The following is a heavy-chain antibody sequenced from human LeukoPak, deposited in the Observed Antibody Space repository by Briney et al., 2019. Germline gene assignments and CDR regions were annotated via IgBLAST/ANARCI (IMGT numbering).Heavy chain of an antibody. Sequence: SETLSLTCTVSGGSTSSGSYYWSWIRQPAGKGLEWTGRIYTSGSTNYNPSLKSRVTISVDTSKNQFSLKLSSVTAADTAVYYCARWGYSGYDLSPSWFDPWGQGTLVTVSS. J-gene: IGHJ5*02. V-gene: IGHV4-61*02. CDR1: GGSTSSGSYY. CDR3: ARWGYSGYDLSPSWFDP. CDR2: IYTSGST. D-gene: IGHD5-12*01.